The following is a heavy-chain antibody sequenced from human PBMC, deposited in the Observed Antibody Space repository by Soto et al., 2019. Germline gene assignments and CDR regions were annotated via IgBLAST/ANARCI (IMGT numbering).Heavy chain of an antibody. J-gene: IGHJ6*02. Sequence: SETLSLTCDVSGGSISSIRWSWVRQPPGKGLEWIGEIYHGGSTNYNPSLKSRVTISVDKSKNQFSLKLRAVTAADTAVYYCARRSKTILRGVIIDYGMDVWGQGTTVT. CDR2: IYHGGST. V-gene: IGHV4-4*02. CDR1: GGSISSIR. D-gene: IGHD3-10*01. CDR3: ARRSKTILRGVIIDYGMDV.